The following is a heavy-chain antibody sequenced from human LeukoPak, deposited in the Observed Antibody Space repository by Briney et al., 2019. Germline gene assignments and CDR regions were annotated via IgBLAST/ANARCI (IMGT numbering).Heavy chain of an antibody. D-gene: IGHD3-22*01. CDR1: GGSISSGGYY. V-gene: IGHV4-31*03. Sequence: PSQTLSLTCTVSGGSISSGGYYWSWIRQHPGKGLEWIGYISYSGSTYYNPSLKSRVTISVDTSKNQFSLKLSSVTAADTAVYYCARDARHYYDSSGLDYWGQGTLVTVSS. J-gene: IGHJ4*02. CDR2: ISYSGST. CDR3: ARDARHYYDSSGLDY.